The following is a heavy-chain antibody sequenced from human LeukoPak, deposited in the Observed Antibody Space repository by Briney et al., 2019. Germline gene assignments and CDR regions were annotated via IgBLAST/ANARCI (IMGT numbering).Heavy chain of an antibody. J-gene: IGHJ4*02. D-gene: IGHD6-13*01. CDR3: ARFQGAAGTLFAFDY. V-gene: IGHV1-18*01. CDR2: ISAYNGNT. Sequence: ASVKVSCKASGYTFTSYGISWVRQAPGQGLEWMGWISAYNGNTNYAQKLQGRVTMTTDTSTSTAYMELRSLRSDDTAVYYCARFQGAAGTLFAFDYWGQGPLVTVSS. CDR1: GYTFTSYG.